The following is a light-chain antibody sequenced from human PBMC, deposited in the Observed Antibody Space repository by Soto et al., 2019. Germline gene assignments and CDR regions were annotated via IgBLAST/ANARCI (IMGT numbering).Light chain of an antibody. CDR1: SSNIGADYD. V-gene: IGLV1-40*01. Sequence: QAVVTQLPSVSGAPGQRVTISCTGSSSNIGADYDVHWYQQLPGTAPKLLIYGNSNRPSGVPDRFSGSKSGTSASLAITGLQAEDEADYYCQSYDSSLSAVVFGGGTKVTVL. CDR2: GNS. J-gene: IGLJ3*02. CDR3: QSYDSSLSAVV.